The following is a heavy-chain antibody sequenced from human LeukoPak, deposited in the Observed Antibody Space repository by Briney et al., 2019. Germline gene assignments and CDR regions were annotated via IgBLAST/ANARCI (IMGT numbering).Heavy chain of an antibody. J-gene: IGHJ4*02. D-gene: IGHD3-3*01. CDR1: GFSISSTYC. V-gene: IGHV4-38-2*02. CDR3: ASEPMYYDLWSGYYQDY. Sequence: SETLSLTCSVSGFSISSTYCWGWVRQPPGQGLEWIGNICHSGSTYYNPSLKSRVTISVDTSKNQFSLKLSSVTAADTAVYYCASEPMYYDLWSGYYQDYWGQGTLVTVSS. CDR2: ICHSGST.